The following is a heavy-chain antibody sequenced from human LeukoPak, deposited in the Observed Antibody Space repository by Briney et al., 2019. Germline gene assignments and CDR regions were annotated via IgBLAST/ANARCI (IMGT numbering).Heavy chain of an antibody. V-gene: IGHV3-43D*03. D-gene: IGHD5-24*01. Sequence: GGXLRLSCAASGFTFDDYAMHWVRQAPGKGLEWVSLISWDGGSTYYADSVKGRFTISRDNSKNSLYLQMHSLRAEDTALYYCAKDTRRDGYKTVLDYWGQGTLVTVSS. J-gene: IGHJ4*02. CDR2: ISWDGGST. CDR3: AKDTRRDGYKTVLDY. CDR1: GFTFDDYA.